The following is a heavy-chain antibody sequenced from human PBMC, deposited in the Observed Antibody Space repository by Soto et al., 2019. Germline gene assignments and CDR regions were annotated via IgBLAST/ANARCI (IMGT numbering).Heavy chain of an antibody. D-gene: IGHD6-19*01. CDR1: GFTFSDYY. CDR3: ARGGVPYSSGWGIDY. J-gene: IGHJ4*02. CDR2: ISNRGNTI. Sequence: QVQLVELGGGLVKPGGSLRLSCAASGFTFSDYYMNWIRQAPGKGLEWVSYISNRGNTIYYADSVKGRVTVSRDNTKYALYLQMDSLRAEDSAVYFCARGGVPYSSGWGIDYWGQGILVNVSS. V-gene: IGHV3-11*01.